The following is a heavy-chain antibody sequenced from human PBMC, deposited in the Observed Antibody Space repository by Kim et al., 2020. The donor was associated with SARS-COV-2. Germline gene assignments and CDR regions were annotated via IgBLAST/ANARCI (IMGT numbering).Heavy chain of an antibody. CDR2: ITGGGGT. CDR3: RKEGYISGFP. J-gene: IGHJ6*02. V-gene: IGHV3-23*01. CDR1: GFSFSIYT. D-gene: IGHD3-10*01. Sequence: GGSLRLSCAPSGFSFSIYTVIWVRQAPGKGLEWVSGITGGGGTNYADSVKGRLTISRNNSKEAVYQQMNNLRADDTAIYYCRKEGYISGFPWGQGTTFTVPS.